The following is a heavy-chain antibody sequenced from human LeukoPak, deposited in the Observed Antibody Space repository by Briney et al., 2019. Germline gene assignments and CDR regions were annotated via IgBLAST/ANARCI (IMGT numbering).Heavy chain of an antibody. CDR3: ARDISGSGSYGHFDY. CDR1: GGSIGSFY. D-gene: IGHD1-26*01. Sequence: SETLSLTCTVSGGSIGSFYWTWIRQPPGMGLEWIGYIYYSGSTNYNPSLKSRVTMSVDTSKNQFSLRLSSVTAADTAIYYCARDISGSGSYGHFDYWGQGILVTVSS. CDR2: IYYSGST. V-gene: IGHV4-59*12. J-gene: IGHJ4*02.